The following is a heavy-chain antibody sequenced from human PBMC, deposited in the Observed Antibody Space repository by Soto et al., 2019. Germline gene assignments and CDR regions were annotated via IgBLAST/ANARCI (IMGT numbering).Heavy chain of an antibody. J-gene: IGHJ6*03. CDR1: GFTFSPYT. CDR2: ISGNSRII. Sequence: GGSLRLSCAASGFTFSPYTMNWVRLAPGKGLEWVSYISGNSRIIYYAGSVEGRFTVSRDNAKNSLFLQMNSLRAEDTAVYFCARELNHYYMDVWGKGTTVTVSS. V-gene: IGHV3-48*01. CDR3: ARELNHYYMDV.